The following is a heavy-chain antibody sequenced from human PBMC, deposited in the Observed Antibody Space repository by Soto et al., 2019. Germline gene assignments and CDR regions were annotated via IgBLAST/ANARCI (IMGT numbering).Heavy chain of an antibody. V-gene: IGHV1-69*13. J-gene: IGHJ4*02. CDR1: GGTFSSYA. D-gene: IGHD6-6*01. CDR3: ARDSSSPGVFYVRRGCFDY. CDR2: IIPIFGTA. Sequence: SVKVSCKASGGTFSSYAISWVRQAPGQGLEWMGGIIPIFGTANYAQKFQGRVTITADESTSTAYMELSSLRSEDTAVYYCARDSSSPGVFYVRRGCFDYCGQGTLVTVYS.